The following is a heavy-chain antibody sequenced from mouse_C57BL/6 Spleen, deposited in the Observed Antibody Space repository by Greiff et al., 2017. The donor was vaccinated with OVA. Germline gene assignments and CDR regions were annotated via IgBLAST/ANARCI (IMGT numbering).Heavy chain of an antibody. J-gene: IGHJ2*01. V-gene: IGHV7-3*01. D-gene: IGHD1-1*01. CDR1: GFTFTDYY. Sequence: EVKLVESGGGLVQPGGSLSLSCAASGFTFTDYYMSWVRQPPGKALEWLGFLRNKANGYTTEYSASVKGRFTISRDNSHSILYLQMKDLRSEDSATYYCARYTHYYGSPYFDYWGQGTTLTVSS. CDR2: LRNKANGYTT. CDR3: ARYTHYYGSPYFDY.